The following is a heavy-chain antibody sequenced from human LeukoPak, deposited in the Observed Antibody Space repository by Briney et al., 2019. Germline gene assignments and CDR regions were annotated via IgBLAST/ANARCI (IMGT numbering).Heavy chain of an antibody. D-gene: IGHD2-21*01. CDR3: ARAGGWVVIAIDY. CDR2: IKQDGSEK. CDR1: GFTFSSYW. J-gene: IGHJ4*02. V-gene: IGHV3-7*01. Sequence: GGSLRLSCAASGFTFSSYWMSWVRQAPGKGLEWVANIKQDGSEKYYVDSVKGRFTISRDNAKNSLYLQMNSLRAEDTAVYYCARAGGWVVIAIDYWGQGTLVTVSS.